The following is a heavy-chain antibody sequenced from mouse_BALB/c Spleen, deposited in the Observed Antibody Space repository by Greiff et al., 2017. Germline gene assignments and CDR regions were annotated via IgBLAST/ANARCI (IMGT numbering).Heavy chain of an antibody. CDR3: ARYYRYEGGYAMDY. D-gene: IGHD2-14*01. CDR1: GYTFTDYA. Sequence: QVQLQQSGAELVRPGVSVKISCKGSGYTFTDYAMHWVKQSHAKSLEWIGVISTYYGDASYNQKFKGKATMTVDKSSSTAYMELARLTSEDSAIYYCARYYRYEGGYAMDYWGQGTSVTVSS. CDR2: ISTYYGDA. J-gene: IGHJ4*01. V-gene: IGHV1S137*01.